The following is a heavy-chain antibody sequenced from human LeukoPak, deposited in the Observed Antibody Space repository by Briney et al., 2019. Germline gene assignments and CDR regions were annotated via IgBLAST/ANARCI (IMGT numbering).Heavy chain of an antibody. D-gene: IGHD2-2*02. V-gene: IGHV1-18*01. J-gene: IGHJ4*02. CDR1: GYTFTSYG. CDR3: AGYNCSRTTCYTGGFDY. Sequence: ASVKVSCKASGYTFTSYGISWVRQAPGQGLEWMGWISAYNGNTNYAHQLQGRVTMTTDASTRTAYMELRSLRSDDTAVFYCAGYNCSRTTCYTGGFDYWGQGTLVTVSS. CDR2: ISAYNGNT.